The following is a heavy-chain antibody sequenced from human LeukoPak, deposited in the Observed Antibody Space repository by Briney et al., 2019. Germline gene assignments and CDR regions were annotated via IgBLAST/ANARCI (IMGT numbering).Heavy chain of an antibody. J-gene: IGHJ6*02. CDR1: GFTVSSNF. Sequence: PGGSRRLSCAASGFTVSSNFMSWVRQAPGKGLEWVSVIYSGGSTYYADSVKGRFTISRHNSKNTLYLQMNSLRAEDTAVYYCARDRDSGMDVWGHGTTVTVSS. V-gene: IGHV3-53*04. D-gene: IGHD5-24*01. CDR2: IYSGGST. CDR3: ARDRDSGMDV.